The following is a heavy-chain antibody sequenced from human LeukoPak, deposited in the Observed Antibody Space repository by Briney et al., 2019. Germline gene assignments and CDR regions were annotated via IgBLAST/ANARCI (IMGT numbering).Heavy chain of an antibody. CDR2: ISSNGGST. CDR1: GFTFSSYA. D-gene: IGHD3/OR15-3a*01. CDR3: VNLPWGLDPDY. V-gene: IGHV3-64D*06. Sequence: GGSLRLSCSASGFTFSSYAMHWVRQAPGKGLEYVSAISSNGGSTYYADSVKGRFTISRDNSKNTLYLQMSSLRAEDTAVYYCVNLPWGLDPDYWGQGTLVTVSS. J-gene: IGHJ4*02.